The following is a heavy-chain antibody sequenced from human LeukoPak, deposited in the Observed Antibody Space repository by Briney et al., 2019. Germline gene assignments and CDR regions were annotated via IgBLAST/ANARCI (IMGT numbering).Heavy chain of an antibody. CDR2: ITSSSIYI. D-gene: IGHD1-26*01. Sequence: GGSLTLLCTASGFHLSSYTMIWLRQAPGKRLEWVSSITSSSIYIYYADSVKGRFTISRDNAKNALYLQMNSLRAEDTAVYYCARDPVTHRGRYYYFDYWGQGTLVTVSS. V-gene: IGHV3-21*01. CDR3: ARDPVTHRGRYYYFDY. CDR1: GFHLSSYT. J-gene: IGHJ4*02.